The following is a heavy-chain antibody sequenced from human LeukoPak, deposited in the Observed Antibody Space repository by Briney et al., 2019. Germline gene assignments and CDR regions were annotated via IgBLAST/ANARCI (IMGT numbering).Heavy chain of an antibody. J-gene: IGHJ6*02. D-gene: IGHD6-6*01. V-gene: IGHV4-59*01. CDR1: GGSISSYY. Sequence: SETLSLTCTVSGGSISSYYWSWIRQPPGKGLEWIGYIYRSGSTNYNPSLKSRVTISIDTSKNQFSLKLSSVTAADTAVYYCARDRPGDVWGQGTTVTVSS. CDR3: ARDRPGDV. CDR2: IYRSGST.